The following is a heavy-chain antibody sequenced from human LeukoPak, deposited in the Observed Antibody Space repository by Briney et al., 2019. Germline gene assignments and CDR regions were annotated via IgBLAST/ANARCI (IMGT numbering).Heavy chain of an antibody. CDR3: ARDRDYDFWSGYSTHYYMDV. CDR1: GYTFTGYY. D-gene: IGHD3-3*01. CDR2: INPNSGGT. Sequence: GASAKVSCKASGYTFTGYYMHWVRQAPGQGLEWMGWINPNSGGTNYAQKFQGRVTMTRDTSISTACMELSRLRSDDTAVYYCARDRDYDFWSGYSTHYYMDVWGKGTTVTVSS. J-gene: IGHJ6*03. V-gene: IGHV1-2*02.